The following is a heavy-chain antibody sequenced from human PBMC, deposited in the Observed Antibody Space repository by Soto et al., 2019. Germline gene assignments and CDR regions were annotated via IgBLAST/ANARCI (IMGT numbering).Heavy chain of an antibody. V-gene: IGHV1-2*04. D-gene: IGHD3-22*01. J-gene: IGHJ6*02. CDR3: ARTEGYYDSSGYPQVLDYYYGMDV. CDR2: INPNSGGT. Sequence: ASVQVSCKASGYTFTGYYMHWVRQAPGQGLEWMGWINPNSGGTNYAQKFQGWVTMTRDTSISTAYMELSRLRSDDTAVYYCARTEGYYDSSGYPQVLDYYYGMDVWGQGTTVTVSS. CDR1: GYTFTGYY.